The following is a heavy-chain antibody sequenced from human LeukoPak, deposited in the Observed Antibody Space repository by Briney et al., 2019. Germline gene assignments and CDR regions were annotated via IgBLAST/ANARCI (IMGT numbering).Heavy chain of an antibody. J-gene: IGHJ6*02. CDR1: GVSISSYY. CDR3: ARFWSGYSYGMDV. D-gene: IGHD3-3*01. CDR2: INHSGST. V-gene: IGHV4-34*01. Sequence: SEALSLTCTVSGVSISSYYWSWIRQPPGKGLEWIGEINHSGSTNYNPSLKSRVTISVDTSKNQFSLKLSSVTAADTAVYYCARFWSGYSYGMDVWGQGTTVTVSS.